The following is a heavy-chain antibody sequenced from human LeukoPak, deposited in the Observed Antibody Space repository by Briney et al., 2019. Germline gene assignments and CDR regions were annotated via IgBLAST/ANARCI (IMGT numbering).Heavy chain of an antibody. CDR3: ARVSYNNYGRPNWFGP. CDR2: IYYSGSS. D-gene: IGHD4-11*01. CDR1: DGSFSSYY. Sequence: PSETLSLTCTVSDGSFSSYYWSWLRQPPGKGLEWIGYIYYSGSSNYNPSLKSRVTISVDTSKNHFSLKLSYVTAADTAVYYCARVSYNNYGRPNWFGPWGQGTLVTVSS. J-gene: IGHJ5*02. V-gene: IGHV4-59*01.